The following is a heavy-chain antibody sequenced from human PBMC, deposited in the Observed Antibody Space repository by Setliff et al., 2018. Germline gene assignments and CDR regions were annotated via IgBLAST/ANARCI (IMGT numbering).Heavy chain of an antibody. V-gene: IGHV4-39*07. CDR1: GDSINNVDLY. CDR3: ARNPASFQYSFDH. D-gene: IGHD6-6*01. J-gene: IGHJ2*01. CDR2: IYYDGTT. Sequence: SETLSLTCTVSGDSINNVDLYWGWIRQPPGKGPEWLGTIYYDGTTHYSPSLESRVTISVDTTKIQFSLRLTSVTAADTAVYYCARNPASFQYSFDHWGRGTLVTVSS.